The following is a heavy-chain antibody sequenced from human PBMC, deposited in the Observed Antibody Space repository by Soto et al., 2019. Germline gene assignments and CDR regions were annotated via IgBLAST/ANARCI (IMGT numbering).Heavy chain of an antibody. CDR3: AREYSSGWYWFDY. CDR2: INPNSGGT. V-gene: IGHV1-2*04. J-gene: IGHJ4*02. D-gene: IGHD6-19*01. CDR1: GYTFTGYY. Sequence: ASVKVSCKASGYTFTGYYMHWVRQAPGQGLEWMGWINPNSGGTNNAQKFQGWVTMTRDTSISTAYMELSRLRSDDTAVYYCAREYSSGWYWFDYWGQGTLVTVSS.